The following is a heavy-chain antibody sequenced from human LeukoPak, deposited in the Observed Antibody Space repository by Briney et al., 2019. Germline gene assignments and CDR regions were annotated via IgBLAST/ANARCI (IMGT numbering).Heavy chain of an antibody. Sequence: PGGSLRLSCAASGFTFSSYGMRWVRQAPGKGLEWVAFIRYDGSNKYYADSVKGRFTISRDNSKNTLYLQMNSLRAEDTAVYYCAKDGSRLEGLPIDYWGQGTLVTVSS. CDR1: GFTFSSYG. J-gene: IGHJ4*02. D-gene: IGHD3/OR15-3a*01. CDR2: IRYDGSNK. V-gene: IGHV3-30*02. CDR3: AKDGSRLEGLPIDY.